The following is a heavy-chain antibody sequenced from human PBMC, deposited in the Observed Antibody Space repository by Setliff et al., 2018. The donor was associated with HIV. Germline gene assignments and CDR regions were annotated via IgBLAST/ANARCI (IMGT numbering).Heavy chain of an antibody. V-gene: IGHV3-48*03. D-gene: IGHD1-26*01. CDR1: GFRFSSYE. J-gene: IGHJ4*02. CDR3: ARDRPYSGGSHFDY. CDR2: ISSEGNTI. Sequence: QPGGSLRLSCAASGFRFSSYEMNWVRQAPGKGLEWISYISSEGNTIYYADSMKGRFTISRDNAKNSLFLQMRGRRAEDTAVYYCARDRPYSGGSHFDYWGQGTLVTVSS.